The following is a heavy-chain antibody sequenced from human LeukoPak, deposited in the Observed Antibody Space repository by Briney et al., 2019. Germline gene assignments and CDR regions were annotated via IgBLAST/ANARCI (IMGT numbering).Heavy chain of an antibody. CDR3: AREWDIRSPSHYYYGMDV. V-gene: IGHV1-46*01. J-gene: IGHJ6*02. CDR2: INPSGGGT. CDR1: GYTFTRYF. D-gene: IGHD2-15*01. Sequence: GASVKVSCKAAGYTFTRYFMHWVRQAPGQGLEWMGRINPSGGGTSYAQKLQGRVTMTRDTSTSTVYMELSSLRSEDTAVYCCAREWDIRSPSHYYYGMDVWGQGTTVTVSS.